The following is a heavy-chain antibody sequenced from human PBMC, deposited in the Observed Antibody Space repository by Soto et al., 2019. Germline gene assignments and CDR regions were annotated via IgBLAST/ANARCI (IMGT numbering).Heavy chain of an antibody. CDR3: ARISYDYHFWSGSRTGLYFDY. D-gene: IGHD3-3*01. CDR1: GGSISSGVYY. CDR2: IYYIGST. V-gene: IGHV4-31*03. J-gene: IGHJ4*02. Sequence: PSETLSLTCTVSGGSISSGVYYWSWIRQHPGNGLEWIGYIYYIGSTYYNPSLKSRVTISVDTSKNQFSLKLSSVTAADTAVYYCARISYDYHFWSGSRTGLYFDYWGPGTLLTVSS.